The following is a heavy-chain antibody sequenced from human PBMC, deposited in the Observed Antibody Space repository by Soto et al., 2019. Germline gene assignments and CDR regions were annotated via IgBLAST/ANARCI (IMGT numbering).Heavy chain of an antibody. V-gene: IGHV1-18*04. CDR3: ARGPSDHYSSSSVVY. D-gene: IGHD6-13*01. CDR1: GYTFTSYG. Sequence: ASVKVSCKASGYTFTSYGISWVRQAPGQGLEWMGWISGYSGDTVYAQKLQGRVTVTTDTSTSTAYMELRSLRSDDTAVYYCARGPSDHYSSSSVVYWGEGTLVTVSS. J-gene: IGHJ4*02. CDR2: ISGYSGDT.